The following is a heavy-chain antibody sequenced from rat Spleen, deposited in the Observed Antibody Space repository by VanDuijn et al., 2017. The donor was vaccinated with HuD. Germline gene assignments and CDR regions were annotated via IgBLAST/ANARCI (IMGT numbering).Heavy chain of an antibody. CDR2: ISPSGGST. CDR1: GFTFSNYV. Sequence: EVQLVESGGGLVQPGRSLKLSCAASGFTFSNYVMHWIRQAPTKGLEWVTSISPSGGSTYYRDSVKGRFTVSRDNAKSTLYLQMDSLRSEDTATYYCARQVGGGYYFDYWGQGVMVTVSS. D-gene: IGHD1-11*01. CDR3: ARQVGGGYYFDY. J-gene: IGHJ2*01. V-gene: IGHV5-19*01.